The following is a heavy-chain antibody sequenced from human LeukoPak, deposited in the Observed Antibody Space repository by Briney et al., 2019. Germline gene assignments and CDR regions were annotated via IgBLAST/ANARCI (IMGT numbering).Heavy chain of an antibody. D-gene: IGHD3-3*01. J-gene: IGHJ5*02. V-gene: IGHV1-46*01. CDR3: ARGLWERFLEWLSVQPNWFDP. CDR2: INPSGGST. Sequence: ASVKVSCKASGYTFTSYYMHWVRQAPGQGLEWMGIINPSGGSTSYAQKFQGRVTMTRDTSTSTVYMELSSLRSEDTAAYYCARGLWERFLEWLSVQPNWFDPWGQGTLVTVSS. CDR1: GYTFTSYY.